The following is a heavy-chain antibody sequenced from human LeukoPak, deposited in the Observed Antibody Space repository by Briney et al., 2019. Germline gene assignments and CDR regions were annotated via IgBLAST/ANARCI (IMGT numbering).Heavy chain of an antibody. Sequence: SQTLSLTCTVSGGSISSGSYYWSWIRQPAGKGLEWIGRIYTSGSTNYNPSRKSRVTISVDTSKNQFSLKLSSVTAADTAVYYCARDVVGLRFLEWSHYYYYGMDVWGQGTTVTVSS. CDR3: ARDVVGLRFLEWSHYYYYGMDV. CDR1: GGSISSGSYY. V-gene: IGHV4-61*02. J-gene: IGHJ6*02. CDR2: IYTSGST. D-gene: IGHD3-3*01.